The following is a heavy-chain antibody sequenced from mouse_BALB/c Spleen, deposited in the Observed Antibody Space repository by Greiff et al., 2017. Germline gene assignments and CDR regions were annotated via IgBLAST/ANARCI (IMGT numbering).Heavy chain of an antibody. V-gene: IGHV3-8*02. CDR3: ARGVYGNYWYFDV. CDR2: ISYSGST. J-gene: IGHJ1*01. D-gene: IGHD2-1*01. Sequence: EVQLQQSGPSLVKPSQTLSLTCSVTGDSITSCYWNWIRKFPGNKLEYMGYISYSGSTYYNPSLKSRISITRDTSKNQYYLQLNSVTTEDTATYYCARGVYGNYWYFDVWGAGTTVTVSS. CDR1: GDSITSCY.